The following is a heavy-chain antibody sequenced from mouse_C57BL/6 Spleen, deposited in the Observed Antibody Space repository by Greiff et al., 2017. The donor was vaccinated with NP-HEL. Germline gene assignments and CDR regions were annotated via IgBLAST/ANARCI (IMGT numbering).Heavy chain of an antibody. Sequence: LQESGAELVKPGASVKISCKASGYAFSSYWMNWVKQRPGKGLEWIGQIYPGDGDTNYNGKFKGKATLTADKSSSTAYMQLSSLTSEDSAVYFCASAYSNYWFDYWGQGTTLTVSS. V-gene: IGHV1-80*01. J-gene: IGHJ2*01. CDR2: IYPGDGDT. D-gene: IGHD2-5*01. CDR1: GYAFSSYW. CDR3: ASAYSNYWFDY.